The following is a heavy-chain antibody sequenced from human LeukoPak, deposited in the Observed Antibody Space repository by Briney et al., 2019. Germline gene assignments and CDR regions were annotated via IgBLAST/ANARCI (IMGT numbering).Heavy chain of an antibody. CDR1: GFTFSNYA. J-gene: IGHJ4*02. D-gene: IGHD3-22*01. CDR3: AKAYYDSSGYYNYFDY. V-gene: IGHV3-23*01. CDR2: ISGSGGST. Sequence: GGSLRLSCAASGFTFSNYAMSWVRQAPGKGLEWVSSISGSGGSTLYADSVKGRFTISRDNSKNTLYLQMNSLRAEDTAVYYCAKAYYDSSGYYNYFDYWGQGSLVTVSS.